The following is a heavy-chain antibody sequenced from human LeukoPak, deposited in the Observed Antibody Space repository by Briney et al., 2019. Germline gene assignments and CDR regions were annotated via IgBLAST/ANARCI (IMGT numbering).Heavy chain of an antibody. CDR2: ISAYNGNT. CDR1: GNTFTSYG. Sequence: GASVKVSCKASGNTFTSYGISWVRQAPGQGLEWMGWISAYNGNTNYAQKLQGRVTMTTDTSTSRAYMELRSLRSDDTAVYYCARITSDCSGGSCYSSGSYYYYGMDVWGQGTTVTVSS. J-gene: IGHJ6*02. CDR3: ARITSDCSGGSCYSSGSYYYYGMDV. V-gene: IGHV1-18*01. D-gene: IGHD2-15*01.